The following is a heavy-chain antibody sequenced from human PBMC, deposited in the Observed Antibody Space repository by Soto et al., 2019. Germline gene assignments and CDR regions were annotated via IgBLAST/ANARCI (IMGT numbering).Heavy chain of an antibody. V-gene: IGHV1-8*01. Sequence: ASVKVSCKASGYTFTSYDINWVRQATGQGLEWMGWMNPNSGNTGYAQKFQGRVTMTRNTSISTAYMELSSLRSEDTAVYYCARVFKEGFWSGYYHYYYYYMDVWGKGTTVTVSS. CDR3: ARVFKEGFWSGYYHYYYYYMDV. J-gene: IGHJ6*03. CDR1: GYTFTSYD. CDR2: MNPNSGNT. D-gene: IGHD3-3*01.